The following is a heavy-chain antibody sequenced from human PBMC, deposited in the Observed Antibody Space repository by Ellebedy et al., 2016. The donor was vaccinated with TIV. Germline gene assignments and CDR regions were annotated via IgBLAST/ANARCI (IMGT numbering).Heavy chain of an antibody. D-gene: IGHD3-3*01. J-gene: IGHJ4*02. CDR2: ISYDGNNK. Sequence: PGGSLRLSCAASGFTFSSFAMHWVRQAPGKGLEWVAVISYDGNNKYYVDSVKGRFTISRDNSKNTLYLQMNSLRVEDTAVYYCAAPQVSYDFWSGYSWGQGSLVTVSS. CDR1: GFTFSSFA. CDR3: AAPQVSYDFWSGYS. V-gene: IGHV3-30-3*01.